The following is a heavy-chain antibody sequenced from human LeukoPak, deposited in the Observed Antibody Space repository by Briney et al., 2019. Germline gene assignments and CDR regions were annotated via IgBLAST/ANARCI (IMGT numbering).Heavy chain of an antibody. D-gene: IGHD3-10*01. CDR1: GGSISSSNW. V-gene: IGHV4-4*02. CDR2: IYHSGST. Sequence: SETLSLICAVSGGSISSSNWWSWVRQPPGKGLEWIGEIYHSGSTNYNPSLKSRVTISVDKSKNQFSLKLSSVTAADTAVYYCARGGFGELSDAFDIWGQGTMVTVSS. J-gene: IGHJ3*02. CDR3: ARGGFGELSDAFDI.